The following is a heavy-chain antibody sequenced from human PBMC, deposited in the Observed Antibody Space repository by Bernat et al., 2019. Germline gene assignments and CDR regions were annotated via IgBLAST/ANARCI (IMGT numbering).Heavy chain of an antibody. CDR1: GGTFSSYA. CDR3: ARGKSSSSSGYYYYYYMDV. CDR2: IIPIFGTA. V-gene: IGHV1-69*06. D-gene: IGHD6-6*01. Sequence: QVQLVQSGAEVKKPGSSVKVSCKASGGTFSSYAISWVRQAPGQGLEWMGGIIPIFGTANYAQKFQGRVTITADKSTSTAYMELSSLRSEDTAVYYCARGKSSSSSGYYYYYYMDVWGKGTTVTVSS. J-gene: IGHJ6*03.